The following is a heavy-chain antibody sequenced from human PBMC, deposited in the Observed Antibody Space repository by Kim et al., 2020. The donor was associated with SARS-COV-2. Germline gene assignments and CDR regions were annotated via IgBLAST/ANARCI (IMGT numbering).Heavy chain of an antibody. CDR1: GYNFINSW. CDR3: ARRPTGRDGVNWFDP. D-gene: IGHD1-1*01. J-gene: IGHJ5*02. Sequence: GESLKISCKASGYNFINSWIGWVRQMPGKGLEWMGIISPGDSDVRYSPSFQGQVTISADKSITTAYLQWSSLKASDTAMYYCARRPTGRDGVNWFDPWGQGTLVTVSS. CDR2: ISPGDSDV. V-gene: IGHV5-51*01.